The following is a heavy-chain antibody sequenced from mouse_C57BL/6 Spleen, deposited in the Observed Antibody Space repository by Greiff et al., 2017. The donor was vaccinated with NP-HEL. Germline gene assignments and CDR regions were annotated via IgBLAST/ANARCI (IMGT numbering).Heavy chain of an antibody. J-gene: IGHJ4*01. D-gene: IGHD2-3*01. CDR1: GYTFTSYG. CDR2: IYPRSGNT. Sequence: QVQLKESGAELARPGASVKLSCKASGYTFTSYGISWVKQRTGQGLEWIGEIYPRSGNTYYNEKFKGKATLTADTSSSTAYMELRSLTSEDSAVYFCARGDDGLYAMDYWGQGTSVTVSS. CDR3: ARGDDGLYAMDY. V-gene: IGHV1-81*01.